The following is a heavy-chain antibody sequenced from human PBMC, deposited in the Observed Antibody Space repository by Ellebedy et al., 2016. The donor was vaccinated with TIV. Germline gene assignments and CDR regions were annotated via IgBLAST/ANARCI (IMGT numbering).Heavy chain of an antibody. CDR1: GITFGDAW. CDR3: ARNLMAAAPSWMDY. V-gene: IGHV3-21*01. J-gene: IGHJ4*02. Sequence: GESLKISXAASGITFGDAWMSWVRQAPGKGLEWVSSISSSNSYIYYADSVKGRFTISRDNARNSLFLQMNSLRAEDTAVYYCARNLMAAAPSWMDYWGQGTLVTVSS. CDR2: ISSSNSYI. D-gene: IGHD6-13*01.